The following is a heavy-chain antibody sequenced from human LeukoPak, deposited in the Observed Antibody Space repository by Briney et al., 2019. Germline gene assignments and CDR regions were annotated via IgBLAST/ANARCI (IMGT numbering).Heavy chain of an antibody. CDR1: GFTFSSYA. V-gene: IGHV3-21*01. CDR2: ISSSSSYI. CDR3: ARDLSHNWNYDY. J-gene: IGHJ4*02. D-gene: IGHD1-7*01. Sequence: GGSLRLSCAASGFTFSSYAMSWVRQAPGKGLEWVSSISSSSSYIYYADSVKGRFTISRDNAKNSLYLQMNSLRAEDTAVYYCARDLSHNWNYDYWGQGTLVTVSS.